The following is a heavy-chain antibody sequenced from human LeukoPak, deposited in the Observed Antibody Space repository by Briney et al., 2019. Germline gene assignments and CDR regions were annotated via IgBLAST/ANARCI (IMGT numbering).Heavy chain of an antibody. CDR3: ARGRPHGNDY. Sequence: PGGSLRLSCAASGNYWMHWVRQAPGKGLVWVSRIVSDGSNTNYADSVKGRFTISRGNAKNTLYLQMNSLRVEDTAVYYCARGRPHGNDYWGQGTLVTVSS. J-gene: IGHJ4*02. CDR2: IVSDGSNT. CDR1: GNYW. V-gene: IGHV3-74*01. D-gene: IGHD4-23*01.